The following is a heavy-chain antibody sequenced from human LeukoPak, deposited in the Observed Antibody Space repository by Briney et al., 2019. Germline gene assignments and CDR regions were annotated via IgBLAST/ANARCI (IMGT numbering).Heavy chain of an antibody. Sequence: AASVTVSCKASGYTFTGYYMHWVRQAPGQGLEWMGWINPNSGGTNYAQKFQGRVTMTRDTSISTAYMELSRLRSDDTAVYYCARGIHYYDSSSLNYWGQGTLVTVSS. D-gene: IGHD3-22*01. CDR1: GYTFTGYY. V-gene: IGHV1-2*02. CDR2: INPNSGGT. CDR3: ARGIHYYDSSSLNY. J-gene: IGHJ4*02.